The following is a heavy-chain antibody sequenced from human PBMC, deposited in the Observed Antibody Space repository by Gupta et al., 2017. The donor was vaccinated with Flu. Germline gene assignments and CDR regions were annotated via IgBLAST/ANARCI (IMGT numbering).Heavy chain of an antibody. CDR2: LNPGNGNT. CDR3: ARATSNKDFDY. V-gene: IGHV1-3*01. CDR1: GYNFIYST. J-gene: IGHJ4*02. D-gene: IGHD2-2*01. Sequence: QVQLVQSGAAVKKPGASVKVSCKASGYNFIYSTIHWVRQAPGQSLEWMGWLNPGNGNTKYSQKVRGRVTISRDTSATTAYMELSSLRSEDTAVYYCARATSNKDFDYWGQGTLVIVSS.